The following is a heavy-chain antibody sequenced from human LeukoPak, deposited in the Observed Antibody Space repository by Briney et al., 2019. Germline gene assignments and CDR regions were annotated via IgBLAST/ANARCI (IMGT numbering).Heavy chain of an antibody. D-gene: IGHD3-16*01. CDR1: GFTFSTYS. Sequence: PGGSLRLSCAASGFTFSTYSMDWVRQAPGEGLEWVSSISSSSGYIYYADSVKGRFTISRDNAKNSLYLQMNSLRDEDTAVYYCARGSHPRGIGWFDPWGQGTLVTVSS. J-gene: IGHJ5*02. CDR3: ARGSHPRGIGWFDP. CDR2: ISSSSGYI. V-gene: IGHV3-21*01.